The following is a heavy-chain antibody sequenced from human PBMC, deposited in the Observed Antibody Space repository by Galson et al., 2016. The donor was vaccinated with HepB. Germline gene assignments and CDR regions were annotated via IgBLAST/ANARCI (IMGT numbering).Heavy chain of an antibody. CDR1: GGSISSSRYY. CDR3: ARHHSIESFDY. Sequence: SETLSLTCSVSGGSISSSRYYWGWIRQPPGKGLEWIGSINFRGSTYYYPSLKSRLTMSVDTSKSLFSLKLSSVTAADTAVYYCARHHSIESFDYWGHGTLVTVSS. CDR2: INFRGST. V-gene: IGHV4-39*01. J-gene: IGHJ4*01. D-gene: IGHD5-24*01.